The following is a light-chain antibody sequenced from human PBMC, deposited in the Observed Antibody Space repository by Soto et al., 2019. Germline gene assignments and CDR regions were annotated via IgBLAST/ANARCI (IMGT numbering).Light chain of an antibody. V-gene: IGLV8-61*01. J-gene: IGLJ3*02. Sequence: QTVVTQEPSFSVSPGGTVTLTCGLSSGSVSNSNYPSWYQQTPGQAPRTLIYSTNTRSSGVPDRFSGSIHEDKAALTITGAQADDECDYYCVLYMPGDIWVFGGGTKLTVL. CDR1: SGSVSNSNY. CDR3: VLYMPGDIWV. CDR2: STN.